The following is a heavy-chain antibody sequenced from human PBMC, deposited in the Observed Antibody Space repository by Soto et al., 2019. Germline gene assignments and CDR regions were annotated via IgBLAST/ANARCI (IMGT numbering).Heavy chain of an antibody. V-gene: IGHV4-34*01. Sequence: QVQLQQWGAGLLKPSETLSLTCAVFGGSVNSGNYYWSWIRQPAGKGLEWIGEMSHSGGTHFNPSLKRLVTISVDTSKNPFSLKMSSVTAADTALYYCARVERGTATTVVDAFDIWGPGTMVTLSS. CDR3: ARVERGTATTVVDAFDI. D-gene: IGHD1-1*01. CDR1: GGSVNSGNYY. CDR2: MSHSGGT. J-gene: IGHJ3*02.